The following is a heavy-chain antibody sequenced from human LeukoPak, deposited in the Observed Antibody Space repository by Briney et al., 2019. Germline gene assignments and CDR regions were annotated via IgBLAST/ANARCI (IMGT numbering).Heavy chain of an antibody. CDR2: INHSGST. V-gene: IGHV4-34*01. Sequence: PSETLSLTCAVYGGSFSGYYWSWIRQPPGKGLEWIGEINHSGSTNYNPSLKSRVTTSVDTSKNQFSLKLSSVTAADTAVYYCARWVQNYYYYMDVWGKGTTVTVSS. J-gene: IGHJ6*03. D-gene: IGHD1-26*01. CDR3: ARWVQNYYYYMDV. CDR1: GGSFSGYY.